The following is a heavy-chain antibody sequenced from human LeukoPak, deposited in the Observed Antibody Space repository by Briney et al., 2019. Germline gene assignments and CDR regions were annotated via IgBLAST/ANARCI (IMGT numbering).Heavy chain of an antibody. D-gene: IGHD3-3*01. CDR2: IYYSGST. CDR3: ARSLRFLEWSLGYYGMDV. CDR1: GGSISSYY. Sequence: SETLSLTCTVSGGSISSYYWSWIRQPPGEGLEWIGYIYYSGSTNYNPSLKSRVTISVDTSKNQFSLKLSSVTAADTAVYYCARSLRFLEWSLGYYGMDVWGQGTTVTVSS. J-gene: IGHJ6*02. V-gene: IGHV4-59*08.